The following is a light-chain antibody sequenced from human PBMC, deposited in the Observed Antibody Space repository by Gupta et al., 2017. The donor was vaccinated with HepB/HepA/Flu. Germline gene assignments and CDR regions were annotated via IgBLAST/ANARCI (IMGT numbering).Light chain of an antibody. CDR1: QDISTY. CDR3: QQTYYTPPT. CDR2: AAS. Sequence: DIQMTQSPSSLSASVGDRVTITCRASQDISTYLNWYQQNPGKVPKLLISAASSLRSGVPSRFSGSGSGSHVTLTISSLQPEDFATYYCQQTYYTPPTFGQGTKADIK. J-gene: IGKJ1*01. V-gene: IGKV1-39*01.